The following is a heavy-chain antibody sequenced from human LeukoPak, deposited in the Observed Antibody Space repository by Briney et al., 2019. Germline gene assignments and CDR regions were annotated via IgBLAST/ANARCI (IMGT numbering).Heavy chain of an antibody. J-gene: IGHJ5*02. CDR1: GGSISSGSYY. CDR3: ARTRALLQRSGFDP. CDR2: INHSGST. D-gene: IGHD3-22*01. Sequence: RPSQTLSLTCTVSGGSISSGSYYWSWIRQPPGKGLEWIGEINHSGSTNYNPSLKSRVTISVDTSKNQFSLKLSSVTAADTAVYYCARTRALLQRSGFDPWGQGTLVTVSS. V-gene: IGHV4-39*07.